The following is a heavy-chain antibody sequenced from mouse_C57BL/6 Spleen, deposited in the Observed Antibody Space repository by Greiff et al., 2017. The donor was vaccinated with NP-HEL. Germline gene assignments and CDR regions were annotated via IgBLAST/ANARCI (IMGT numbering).Heavy chain of an antibody. CDR2: IDPSDSYT. D-gene: IGHD1-1*01. CDR3: ARWGGSSPYYAMDY. V-gene: IGHV1-69*01. J-gene: IGHJ4*01. Sequence: QVQLQQPGAELVMPGASVKLSCKASGYTFTSYWMHWVKQRPGQGLEWIGEIDPSDSYTNYNQKFKGKSTLTVDKSSSTAYMQLSSLTSEDSAVYYCARWGGSSPYYAMDYWGQGTSVTVSS. CDR1: GYTFTSYW.